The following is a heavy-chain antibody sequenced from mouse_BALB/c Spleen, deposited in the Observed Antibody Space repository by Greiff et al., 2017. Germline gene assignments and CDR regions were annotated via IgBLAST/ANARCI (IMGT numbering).Heavy chain of an antibody. D-gene: IGHD1-1*01. CDR3: ARGEIVTTVVGPMDY. CDR2: INPSNGRT. Sequence: VQLQQSGAELVKPGASVKLSCKASGYTFTSYWMHWVKQRPGQGLEWIGEINPSNGRTNYNEKFKSKATLTVDKSSSTAYMQLSSLTSEDSAVYYCARGEIVTTVVGPMDYWGQGTSVTVSS. CDR1: GYTFTSYW. V-gene: IGHV1S81*02. J-gene: IGHJ4*01.